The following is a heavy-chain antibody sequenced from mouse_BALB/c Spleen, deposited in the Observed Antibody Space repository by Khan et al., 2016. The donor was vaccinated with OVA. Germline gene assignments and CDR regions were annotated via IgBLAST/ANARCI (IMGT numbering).Heavy chain of an antibody. D-gene: IGHD1-1*01. CDR1: GFTFSTYG. Sequence: EVQVVESGGDLVKPGGSLKLSCAASGFTFSTYGMSWVRQTPDKRLEWVATISSGGSYTYYPDNVKGRFTISRDNAKNTLYLQMSSLKSEDTATYYCARLAYYYDREGFAYWGQGTLVTVSA. CDR3: ARLAYYYDREGFAY. J-gene: IGHJ3*01. V-gene: IGHV5-6*01. CDR2: ISSGGSYT.